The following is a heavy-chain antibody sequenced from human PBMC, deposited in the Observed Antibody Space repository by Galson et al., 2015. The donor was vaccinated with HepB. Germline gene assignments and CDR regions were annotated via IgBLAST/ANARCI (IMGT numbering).Heavy chain of an antibody. J-gene: IGHJ6*03. Sequence: SLRLSCAASGFTFSSYGMNWGRQAPGKGLEWVAVISYDGSDKYYTDSVKGRFTISRDNSKNTLYLQMNSLRAEDTAVYYCAKGYTAMAIYYYYYMDVWGKGTTVTVSS. CDR1: GFTFSSYG. V-gene: IGHV3-30*18. CDR2: ISYDGSDK. D-gene: IGHD5-18*01. CDR3: AKGYTAMAIYYYYYMDV.